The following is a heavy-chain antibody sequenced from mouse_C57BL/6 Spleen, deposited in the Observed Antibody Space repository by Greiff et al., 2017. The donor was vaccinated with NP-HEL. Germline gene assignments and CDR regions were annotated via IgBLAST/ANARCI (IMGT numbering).Heavy chain of an antibody. CDR2: INPGSGGT. V-gene: IGHV1-54*01. CDR3: ARGVTTVVGGLDY. J-gene: IGHJ2*01. CDR1: GYAFTNYL. Sequence: VQLQESGAELVRPGTSVKVSCKASGYAFTNYLIEWVKQRPGQGLEWIGVINPGSGGTNYHEKFKGKATLTADKSSSTAYMPVSSLTSEDSAVYSGARGVTTVVGGLDYWGQGTTLTVSS. D-gene: IGHD1-1*01.